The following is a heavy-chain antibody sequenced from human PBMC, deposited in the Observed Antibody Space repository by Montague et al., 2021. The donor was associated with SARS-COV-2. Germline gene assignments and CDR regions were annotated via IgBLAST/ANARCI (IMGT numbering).Heavy chain of an antibody. CDR2: IHHSGGT. CDR1: GDSIDSGDW. D-gene: IGHD1-1*01. Sequence: SETLSLTCTVSGDSIDSGDWWSWVRQAPGRGLEFIGEIHHSGGTNYNPSLRSRVTMSVDKSKSQFSLSLSSVTAADTAVYYCARVPLVGPTAGTSDYWGRGTLVAVSS. J-gene: IGHJ4*02. V-gene: IGHV4-4*02. CDR3: ARVPLVGPTAGTSDY.